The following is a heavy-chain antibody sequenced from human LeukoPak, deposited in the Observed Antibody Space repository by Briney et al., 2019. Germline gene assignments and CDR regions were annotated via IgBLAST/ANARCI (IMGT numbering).Heavy chain of an antibody. CDR2: ISGSGAST. D-gene: IGHD1-26*01. J-gene: IGHJ4*02. CDR1: GFTLSTNA. V-gene: IGHV3-23*01. CDR3: AKDVGKWESLHFFDY. Sequence: GGSLRLSCLTSGFTLSTNAMSWVRQAPGKGLEWISGISGSGASTYYADSVKGRFTISRDDSRNPLYLQMTSLRGDDTAVYYCAKDVGKWESLHFFDYWGQGTLATVSS.